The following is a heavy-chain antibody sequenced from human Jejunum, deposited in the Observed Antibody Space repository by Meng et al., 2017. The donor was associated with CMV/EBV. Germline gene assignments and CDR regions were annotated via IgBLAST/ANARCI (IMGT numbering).Heavy chain of an antibody. CDR2: IHYSGST. D-gene: IGHD1-7*01. CDR3: ARHVWPGNSDTFDI. V-gene: IGHV4-39*01. J-gene: IGHJ3*02. CDR1: DSISSRSYY. Sequence: DSISSRSYYWGWIRQPPGKGLEWIGSIHYSGSTYYNPSLKGRVTISVDTSKNQFSLKLSSVTAADTTVYYCARHVWPGNSDTFDIWGQGTMVTVSS.